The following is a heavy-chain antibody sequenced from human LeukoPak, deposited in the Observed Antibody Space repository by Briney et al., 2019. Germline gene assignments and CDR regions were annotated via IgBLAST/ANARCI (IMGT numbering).Heavy chain of an antibody. CDR1: GFTFSSYA. Sequence: GGSLRLSCAASGFTFSSYAMSWVRQAPGKGLEWVSGINWNGGSTGYADSVKGRFTISRDNAKNSLYLQMNSLSAEDTALYYCARAGTLVPAARDYYYYYMDVWGKGTTVTVSS. CDR3: ARAGTLVPAARDYYYYYMDV. CDR2: INWNGGST. V-gene: IGHV3-20*04. D-gene: IGHD2-2*01. J-gene: IGHJ6*03.